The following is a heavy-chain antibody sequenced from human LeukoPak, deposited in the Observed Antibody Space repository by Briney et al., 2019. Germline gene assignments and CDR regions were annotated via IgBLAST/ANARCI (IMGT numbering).Heavy chain of an antibody. V-gene: IGHV3-30*18. CDR2: ISYDESDK. Sequence: GGSLRLSCATSGFTFSSYAMTWVRQAPGKGLEWVAVISYDESDKYYADSVKGRFTISRDNSKNTLYLQMNSLRPEDTAVYYCAKGVVAATNAAYYGMDVWGQGTTVTVSS. CDR3: AKGVVAATNAAYYGMDV. J-gene: IGHJ6*02. CDR1: GFTFSSYA. D-gene: IGHD2-15*01.